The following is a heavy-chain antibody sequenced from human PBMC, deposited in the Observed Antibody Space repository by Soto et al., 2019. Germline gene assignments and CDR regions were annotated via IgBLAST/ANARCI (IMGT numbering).Heavy chain of an antibody. J-gene: IGHJ5*02. CDR3: ARLRWETENNWFDP. V-gene: IGHV4-30-4*01. D-gene: IGHD1-26*01. Sequence: QVQLQESGPGLVRPSQTLSLTCTVSGDSISSVDHYWSWIRQPPGKGLEWMGYIYHSGSTHYNPSLTSRLTISIGTSTNRFSLNLTSVTAADTAVYFCARLRWETENNWFDPWGQGALVTVSS. CDR1: GDSISSVDHY. CDR2: IYHSGST.